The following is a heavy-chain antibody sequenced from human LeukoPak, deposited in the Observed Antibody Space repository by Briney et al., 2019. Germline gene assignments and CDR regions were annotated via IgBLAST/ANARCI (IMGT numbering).Heavy chain of an antibody. CDR2: IYYNGDT. Sequence: SETLSLTCTVSGGSISSFYWSWIRQSPGKGLEWIGYIYYNGDTNYNPSLKSRVTISLDTSKNQFSLKLSSVTSADTAVYYCASYIWARHFDYWGQGTLVTVPS. CDR3: ASYIWARHFDY. J-gene: IGHJ4*02. CDR1: GGSISSFY. D-gene: IGHD3-16*01. V-gene: IGHV4-59*01.